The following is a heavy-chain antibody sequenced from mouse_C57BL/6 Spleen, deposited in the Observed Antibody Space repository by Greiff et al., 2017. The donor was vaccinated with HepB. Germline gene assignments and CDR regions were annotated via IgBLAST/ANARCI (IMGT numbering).Heavy chain of an antibody. CDR3: AREGDSSGFFDY. CDR1: GYSITSGYY. Sequence: EVKLQESGPGLVKPSQSLSLTCSVTGYSITSGYYWNWIRQFPGNKLEWMGYISYDGSNNYNPSLKNRISITRDTSKNQFFLKLNSVTTEDTATYYCAREGDSSGFFDYWGQGTTLTVSS. V-gene: IGHV3-6*01. J-gene: IGHJ2*01. D-gene: IGHD3-2*02. CDR2: ISYDGSN.